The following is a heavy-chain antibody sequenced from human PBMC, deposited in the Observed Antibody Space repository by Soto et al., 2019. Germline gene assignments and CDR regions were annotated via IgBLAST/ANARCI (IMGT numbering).Heavy chain of an antibody. Sequence: PGGSLRLSCAASGFTFSSYAMHWVRQAPGKGLEYVSAISSNGGSTYYANSVKGRFTISRDNSKNTLYLQMGSLRAEDMAVYYCARGGSSGWYTSYYYYMDVWGKGTTVTVSS. CDR1: GFTFSSYA. V-gene: IGHV3-64*01. D-gene: IGHD6-19*01. CDR3: ARGGSSGWYTSYYYYMDV. CDR2: ISSNGGST. J-gene: IGHJ6*03.